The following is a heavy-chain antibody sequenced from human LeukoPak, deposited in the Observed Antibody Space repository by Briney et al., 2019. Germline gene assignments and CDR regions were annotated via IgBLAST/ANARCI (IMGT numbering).Heavy chain of an antibody. CDR1: GFTFSNSA. CDR3: ARDFCSSTSCYANAELDY. CDR2: LSGSGITT. V-gene: IGHV3-23*01. D-gene: IGHD2-2*01. Sequence: GGSLRLSCAASGFTFSNSAMSWVRQAPGKGLEWVSTLSGSGITTYYADSVKGRFTISRDNAKNSLYLQMNSLRAEDTAVYYCARDFCSSTSCYANAELDYWGQGTLVTVSS. J-gene: IGHJ4*02.